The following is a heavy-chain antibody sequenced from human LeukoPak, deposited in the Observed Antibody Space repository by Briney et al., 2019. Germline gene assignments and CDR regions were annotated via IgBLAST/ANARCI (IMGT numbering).Heavy chain of an antibody. CDR1: GGSISSYY. V-gene: IGHV4-59*08. Sequence: SETLSLTCTVSGGSISSYYWSWIRQPPGKGLEWIGYIYNSGSTNYNPSLKSRVTISVDTSKNQFSLKLSSVTAADTAVYYCARASPQYYYYYGMDVWGQGTTVTVSS. CDR3: ARASPQYYYYYGMDV. CDR2: IYNSGST. J-gene: IGHJ6*02.